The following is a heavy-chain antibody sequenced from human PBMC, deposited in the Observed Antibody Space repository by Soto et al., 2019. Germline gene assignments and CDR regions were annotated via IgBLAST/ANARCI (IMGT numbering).Heavy chain of an antibody. J-gene: IGHJ3*02. Sequence: QLQLVEAGGGVVQPGRSLRLSCAASGFTFSSYGIHWVRQAPGKGLEWVAVISYDGTNKWYADSVRGRFTISRDNSKNTLFLQVNSLRAEDTAVYYCAKDWGHIAVAAITGNSAFHICGQGTVVTVSS. D-gene: IGHD6-19*01. CDR3: AKDWGHIAVAAITGNSAFHI. CDR1: GFTFSSYG. CDR2: ISYDGTNK. V-gene: IGHV3-30*18.